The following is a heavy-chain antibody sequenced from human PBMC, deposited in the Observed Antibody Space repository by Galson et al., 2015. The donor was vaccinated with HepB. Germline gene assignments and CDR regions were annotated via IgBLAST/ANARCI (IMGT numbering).Heavy chain of an antibody. CDR3: VRDQTYGLSITFIEAGGLDV. D-gene: IGHD3-22*01. J-gene: IGHJ6*02. V-gene: IGHV3-30-3*01. Sequence: SLRLSCAASGFTFSSYAMHWVRQAPGKGLEWAAVISYDGSSKYYADSVKGRFTIARDNSKNTLSLQMNSLRAEDTALYYCVRDQTYGLSITFIEAGGLDVWGQGTTVTVSS. CDR2: ISYDGSSK. CDR1: GFTFSSYA.